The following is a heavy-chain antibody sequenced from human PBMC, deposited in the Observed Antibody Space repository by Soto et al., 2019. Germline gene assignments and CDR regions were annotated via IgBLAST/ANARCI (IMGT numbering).Heavy chain of an antibody. J-gene: IGHJ5*02. CDR3: VRDDSSSSRS. CDR1: GYNFISYY. Sequence: GASVKVSCKASGYNFISYYMHWVRQAPGQGRQWMGIIDPSGGSTSYAQEFQGRVTMTRDTSTKTVYMELSSLRAEDTARSYCVRDDSSSSRSWGQGTLVTVSS. CDR2: IDPSGGST. D-gene: IGHD6-6*01. V-gene: IGHV1-46*01.